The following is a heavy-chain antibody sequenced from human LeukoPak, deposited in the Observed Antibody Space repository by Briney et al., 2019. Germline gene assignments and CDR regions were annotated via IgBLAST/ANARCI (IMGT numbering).Heavy chain of an antibody. D-gene: IGHD3-22*01. Sequence: PGRSLRLSCAASGFTFSSYGMHWVRQAPGKGLEWVAVISYDGSNKYHADSVKGRFTISRDNSKNTLYLQMNSLRAEDTAVYYCAKSSDSSGYYSAEYFQHWGQGTLVTVSS. V-gene: IGHV3-30*18. CDR2: ISYDGSNK. CDR3: AKSSDSSGYYSAEYFQH. CDR1: GFTFSSYG. J-gene: IGHJ1*01.